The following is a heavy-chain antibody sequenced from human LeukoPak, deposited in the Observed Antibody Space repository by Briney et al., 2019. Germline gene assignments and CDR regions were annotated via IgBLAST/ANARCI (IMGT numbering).Heavy chain of an antibody. Sequence: GGSLRLSCAASGFTFSSYSMNWVRQAPGKGLEWVSYISSSSSTIYYADSVKGRFTISRDNAKNSLYLQMNSLRAEDTAVYYCARVVGGNIPDYYYMDVWGKGTTVTVSS. CDR3: ARVVGGNIPDYYYMDV. CDR1: GFTFSSYS. V-gene: IGHV3-48*01. CDR2: ISSSSSTI. D-gene: IGHD4-23*01. J-gene: IGHJ6*03.